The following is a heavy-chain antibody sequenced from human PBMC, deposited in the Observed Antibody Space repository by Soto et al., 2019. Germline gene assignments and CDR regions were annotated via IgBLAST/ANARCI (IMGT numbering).Heavy chain of an antibody. CDR3: ARQRSGSSYGPLGPFDY. CDR2: IYTSGRT. CDR1: GGSTSPYY. D-gene: IGHD1-26*01. J-gene: IGHJ4*02. V-gene: IGHV4-4*07. Sequence: PEKLPLPNTVSGGSTSPYYRSLIRHPAGKEQEWIGRIYTSGRTNYNPSIKSRVTMPVDTYKNQFSLKLSSVTAAHTAVYYGARQRSGSSYGPLGPFDYCGQGPLATVS.